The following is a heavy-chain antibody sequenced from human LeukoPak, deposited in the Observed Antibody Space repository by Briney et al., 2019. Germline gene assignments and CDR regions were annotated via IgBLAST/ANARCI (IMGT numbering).Heavy chain of an antibody. V-gene: IGHV3-23*01. CDR1: GFTFSSYA. Sequence: GGSLRLSCAASGFTFSSYAMSWVRQAPGKGLEWVSAISGSGGSTYYADSVKGRFTISRDNSKNTLYLQMNSLRAEDTAVYSCAKVSRVVSPYLIDYWGQGTMVTVS. J-gene: IGHJ4*02. CDR2: ISGSGGST. D-gene: IGHD4-23*01. CDR3: AKVSRVVSPYLIDY.